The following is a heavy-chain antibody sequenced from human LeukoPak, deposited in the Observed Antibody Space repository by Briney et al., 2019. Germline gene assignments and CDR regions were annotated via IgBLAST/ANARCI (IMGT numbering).Heavy chain of an antibody. CDR2: FYYNGSP. CDR1: GGSISSSDFW. Sequence: PSETLSLTCSVSGGSISSSDFWWGWIRQPPGKGLGWITNFYYNGSPYYNPSLEGRVTISVDASKNQFSLKLSSVTAADTAMYYCARRGQSTAWSFDYWGQGTLVTVSS. CDR3: ARRGQSTAWSFDY. D-gene: IGHD2-8*02. J-gene: IGHJ4*02. V-gene: IGHV4-39*01.